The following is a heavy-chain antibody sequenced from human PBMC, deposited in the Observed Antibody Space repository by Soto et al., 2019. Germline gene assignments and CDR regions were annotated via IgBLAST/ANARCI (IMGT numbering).Heavy chain of an antibody. J-gene: IGHJ6*02. CDR1: GFTFSSYA. CDR3: AKREKQWLAGMDV. Sequence: EVQLLESGGGLVQPGGSLRLSCAASGFTFSSYAMSWVRQAPGKGLEWVSAISGSGGSTYYADSVKGRFTISRDNSKNSLYLHMNSLRAGDTAVYYCAKREKQWLAGMDVWGQGTTVTVSS. D-gene: IGHD6-19*01. V-gene: IGHV3-23*01. CDR2: ISGSGGST.